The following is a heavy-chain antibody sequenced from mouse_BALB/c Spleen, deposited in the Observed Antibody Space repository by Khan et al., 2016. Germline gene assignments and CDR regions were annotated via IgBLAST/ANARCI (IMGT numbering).Heavy chain of an antibody. CDR1: GYSITSDYA. D-gene: IGHD1-1*01. CDR2: ISYSGST. CDR3: ATTLVAPRFAY. Sequence: EVKLEVSGPGLVKPSQSLSLTCTVTGYSITSDYAWNWIRQFPGNKLEWMGYISYSGSTSYNPSLKSRISITRDTSKNQFFLQLNSVTTEDTATYYCATTLVAPRFAYWGQGTLVTVSA. J-gene: IGHJ3*01. V-gene: IGHV3-2*02.